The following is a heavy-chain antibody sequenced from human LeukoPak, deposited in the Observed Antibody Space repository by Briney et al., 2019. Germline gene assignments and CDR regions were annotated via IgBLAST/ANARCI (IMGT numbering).Heavy chain of an antibody. J-gene: IGHJ4*02. CDR3: ASRPEGPFDY. V-gene: IGHV4-59*08. Sequence: SETLSLTCTVSGGSISSYYWSWIRQPPGKGLEWIGYIYYSGSTNYNPSLKSRVTVSVDTSKNQFSLKLSSVTAADTAVYYCASRPEGPFDYWGQGTLVTVSS. CDR1: GGSISSYY. D-gene: IGHD1-14*01. CDR2: IYYSGST.